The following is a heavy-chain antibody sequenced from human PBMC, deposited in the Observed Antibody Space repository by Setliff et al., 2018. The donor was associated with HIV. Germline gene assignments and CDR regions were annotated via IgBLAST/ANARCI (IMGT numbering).Heavy chain of an antibody. CDR1: GGSFSDYY. D-gene: IGHD3-3*01. V-gene: IGHV4-34*01. J-gene: IGHJ4*02. Sequence: SETLSLTCAVYGGSFSDYYWSWIRQPPGKGLEWIGEINHSGSTNYNASLKSRVIISGDTSKKQFSLRLSSVTVADTAVYWCARHISPDMDNFWSGYRGYFDYWGQGTLVTVSS. CDR3: ARHISPDMDNFWSGYRGYFDY. CDR2: INHSGST.